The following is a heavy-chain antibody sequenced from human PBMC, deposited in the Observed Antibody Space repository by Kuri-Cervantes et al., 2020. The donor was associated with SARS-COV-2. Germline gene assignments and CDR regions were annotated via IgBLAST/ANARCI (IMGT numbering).Heavy chain of an antibody. CDR2: INPNSGGT. J-gene: IGHJ4*02. CDR1: GYTFTGYY. D-gene: IGHD3-3*01. V-gene: IGHV1-2*02. Sequence: ASVKVSCKASGYTFTGYYMHWVRQAPGQGLEWMGWINPNSGGTNYAQKFQGRITMTRDTSTSTVYMELSSLRSEDTAVYYCARDLPYDFWSGYYSWEIEQRNRFDYWGQGTLVTVSS. CDR3: ARDLPYDFWSGYYSWEIEQRNRFDY.